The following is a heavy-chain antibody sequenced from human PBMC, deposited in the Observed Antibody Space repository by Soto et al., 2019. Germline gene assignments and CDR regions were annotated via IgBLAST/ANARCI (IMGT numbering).Heavy chain of an antibody. V-gene: IGHV3-33*01. CDR3: ARDRRRLVVPAAYSYSNSPGYYFDY. D-gene: IGHD2-2*01. Sequence: QVQLVESGGGVVQPGRSLRLSCAASGFTFSSYGMHWVRQAPGKGLEWVAVIWYDGSNKYYADSVKGRFTISRDTSKNTLYLQMNSLRAEDTAVYYCARDRRRLVVPAAYSYSNSPGYYFDYWGQGTLVTVAS. CDR2: IWYDGSNK. CDR1: GFTFSSYG. J-gene: IGHJ4*02.